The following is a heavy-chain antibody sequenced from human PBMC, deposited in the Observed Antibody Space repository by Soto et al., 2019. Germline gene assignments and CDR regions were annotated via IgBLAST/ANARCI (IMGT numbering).Heavy chain of an antibody. V-gene: IGHV4-59*01. CDR3: ASIGGYHGAIDY. CDR1: GVSISSYL. D-gene: IGHD6-25*01. Sequence: SETLSPTFSSPGVSISSYLCSWIRQAAGRVREWIGYNYHRGSTNYSPSIKSRVAISLDTSENQFSLKVNSVTAEDTAVYYCASIGGYHGAIDYWGQGTPVTVSS. J-gene: IGHJ4*02. CDR2: NYHRGST.